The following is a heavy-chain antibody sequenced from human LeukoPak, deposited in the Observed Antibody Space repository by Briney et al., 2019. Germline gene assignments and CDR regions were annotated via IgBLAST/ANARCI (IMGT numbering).Heavy chain of an antibody. V-gene: IGHV3-15*01. J-gene: IGHJ5*02. D-gene: IGHD5-18*01. CDR2: IKSKTDGGTT. Sequence: GGSLRLSCAASGFTFSNAWMSWVRQAPGKGLEWVGRIKSKTDGGTTDYAAPVKGRFTISRDDSKNTLYLQMNSLKTEDTAVYYCTTDTGIQLWLIDPWGQGTLVTVSS. CDR3: TTDTGIQLWLIDP. CDR1: GFTFSNAW.